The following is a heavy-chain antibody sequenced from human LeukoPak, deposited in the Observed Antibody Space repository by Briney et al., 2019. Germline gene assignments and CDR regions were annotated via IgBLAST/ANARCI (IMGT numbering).Heavy chain of an antibody. CDR2: INIDGSGT. Sequence: GGSLRLSCAASGFTFSSYWMHWVRQAPGKGLVRVSRINIDGSGTTYADSVKGRFTISRENAKNTVYLQMNSLRAEDTAVYYCAKSGLNRFDYWGQGTLVTVSS. V-gene: IGHV3-74*01. D-gene: IGHD2-15*01. J-gene: IGHJ4*02. CDR3: AKSGLNRFDY. CDR1: GFTFSSYW.